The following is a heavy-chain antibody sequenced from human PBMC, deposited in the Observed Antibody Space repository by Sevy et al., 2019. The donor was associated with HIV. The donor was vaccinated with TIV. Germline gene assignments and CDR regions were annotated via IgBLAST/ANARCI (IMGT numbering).Heavy chain of an antibody. CDR3: ASVGYYDSTAHKQDFGGY. J-gene: IGHJ4*02. CDR1: GNTLSDLS. D-gene: IGHD3-16*01. Sequence: ASVKVSCKVSGNTLSDLSMHWVRQSPGKGFEWIGGFDPEDGEPIYARKFQGRVTVTEDTSTDNAYMELSSLRSEDTAVYYCASVGYYDSTAHKQDFGGYWGQGTLITVSS. CDR2: FDPEDGEP. V-gene: IGHV1-24*01.